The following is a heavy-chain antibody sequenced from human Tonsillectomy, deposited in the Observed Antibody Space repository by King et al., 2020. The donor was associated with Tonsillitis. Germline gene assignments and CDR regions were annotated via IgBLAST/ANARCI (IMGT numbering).Heavy chain of an antibody. CDR3: ARGYSGYDYFDY. CDR1: GFTVSTSY. V-gene: IGHV3-66*01. Sequence: VQLVESGGGLVQPGGSLRLSCAASGFTVSTSYMNWVRQAPGKGLEWVSGIYSGDITSYADSVKGRTTRSRDNMKNTLYLQINSLRAEDTAVYYCARGYSGYDYFDYWGQGTLVTVSS. J-gene: IGHJ4*02. D-gene: IGHD5-12*01. CDR2: IYSGDIT.